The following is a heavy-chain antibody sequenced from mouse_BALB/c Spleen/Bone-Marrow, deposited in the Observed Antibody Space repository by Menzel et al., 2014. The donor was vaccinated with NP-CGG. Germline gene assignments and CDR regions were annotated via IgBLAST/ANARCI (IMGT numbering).Heavy chain of an antibody. J-gene: IGHJ1*01. CDR3: TREHGWYFDV. V-gene: IGHV1S135*01. CDR2: IGPYNGGT. Sequence: EVKLMKSGPELVKPGASVKVSCKASGYSFTDYNMYWVKQSHGKSLEWIGYIGPYNGGTTYNQKFKGKATLTADKSSSTAFMHLNSLTSEDSSVYYCTREHGWYFDVWGAGTTVTVSS. CDR1: GYSFTDYN.